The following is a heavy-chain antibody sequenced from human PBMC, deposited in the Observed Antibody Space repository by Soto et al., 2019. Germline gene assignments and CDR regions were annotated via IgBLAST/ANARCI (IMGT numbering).Heavy chain of an antibody. V-gene: IGHV1-18*01. Sequence: QVQLVQSGAEVKKPGASVKVSCKASGYTFTSYGISWLRQAPGQGLEWMGWISADNGNTNYAQRLQGRVTMTTDTATSTAYMELTSLRSDDTALYYCARGQYQLPPLFYYYMDVWGKGTTGTGSS. CDR1: GYTFTSYG. CDR3: ARGQYQLPPLFYYYMDV. J-gene: IGHJ6*03. D-gene: IGHD2-2*01. CDR2: ISADNGNT.